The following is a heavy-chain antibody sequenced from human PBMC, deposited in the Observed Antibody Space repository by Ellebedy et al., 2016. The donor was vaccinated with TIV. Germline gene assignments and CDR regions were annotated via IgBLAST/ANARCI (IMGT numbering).Heavy chain of an antibody. CDR3: ASAARGSGAYESF. V-gene: IGHV3-7*01. D-gene: IGHD5-12*01. CDR2: IKEDGSEK. Sequence: GASLKISCAASGFTFSSYWMSWVRQAPGKGLEWVANIKEDGSEKNYVDSVKGRFTISRDNAKNSLYLQMNSLRADDTVLYYCASAARGSGAYESFWGQGTLVTVSS. CDR1: GFTFSSYW. J-gene: IGHJ4*02.